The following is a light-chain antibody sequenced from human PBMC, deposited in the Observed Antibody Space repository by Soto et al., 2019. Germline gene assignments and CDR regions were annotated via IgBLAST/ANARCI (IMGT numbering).Light chain of an antibody. CDR2: KAS. Sequence: DIQMTQSPSTLSGSAGDRVTITCRASQTISSWLALYQQKPGKAPKLLIYKASTLKSGVPSRFSGSGSGTEFTLTISSLQPDDFATYYCQHYNSYSEAFGQGTKVDIK. CDR1: QTISSW. J-gene: IGKJ1*01. V-gene: IGKV1-5*03. CDR3: QHYNSYSEA.